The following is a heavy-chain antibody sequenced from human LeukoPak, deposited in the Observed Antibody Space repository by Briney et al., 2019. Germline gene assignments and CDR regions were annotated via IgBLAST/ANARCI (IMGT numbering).Heavy chain of an antibody. D-gene: IGHD3-10*01. V-gene: IGHV3-23*03. Sequence: TGGSLRLSCAASRFTFSNYAMSWVRQAPEKGLEWVSFIYSGGSTYYPDSVKGRFTFSRDNSKNMLYLQMNSLRAEDTAVYYCAKESHYDSGAYYVDYWGQGTLVTVSS. CDR2: IYSGGST. J-gene: IGHJ4*02. CDR3: AKESHYDSGAYYVDY. CDR1: RFTFSNYA.